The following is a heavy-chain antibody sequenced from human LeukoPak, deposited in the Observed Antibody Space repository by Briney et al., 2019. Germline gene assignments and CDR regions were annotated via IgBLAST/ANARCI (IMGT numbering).Heavy chain of an antibody. V-gene: IGHV1-2*02. CDR2: INPNTGDT. D-gene: IGHD3-10*01. CDR1: GYTFTGYY. CDR3: ARYYIEGRCFDY. Sequence: GASVKVSCKASGYTFTGYYMHWVRQAPGQGLEWMGYINPNTGDTNYAQKFRGRVTMTRDTSISTAYMELSRLRSDDTAVYYCARYYIEGRCFDYWGQGTLVTVSS. J-gene: IGHJ4*02.